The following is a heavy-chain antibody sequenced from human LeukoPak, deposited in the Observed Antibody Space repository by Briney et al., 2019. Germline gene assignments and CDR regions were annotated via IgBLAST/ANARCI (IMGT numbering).Heavy chain of an antibody. CDR1: GFTYSSFE. J-gene: IGHJ4*02. V-gene: IGHV3-48*03. Sequence: GGSLRLSCAASGFTYSSFEMNWVRQAPGKGLEWVSYISSSSSTIYYADSVKGRFTISRDNAKNSLYLQMNSLRAEDTAVYYCARDFDYWGQGTLVTVSS. CDR3: ARDFDY. CDR2: ISSSSSTI.